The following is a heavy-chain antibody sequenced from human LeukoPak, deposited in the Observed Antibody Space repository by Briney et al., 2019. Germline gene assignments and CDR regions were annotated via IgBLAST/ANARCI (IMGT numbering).Heavy chain of an antibody. D-gene: IGHD1-26*01. CDR2: IYYSGST. Sequence: SQTLSLTCTVSGGSISSGGYYWSWIRQHPGKGLEWIGYIYYSGSTSYNPSLKSRVTISVDTSKNQCSLKLSSVTAADTAVYYCARGGGSYDYYYYGMDVWGQGTTVTVSS. J-gene: IGHJ6*02. CDR3: ARGGGSYDYYYYGMDV. V-gene: IGHV4-31*03. CDR1: GGSISSGGYY.